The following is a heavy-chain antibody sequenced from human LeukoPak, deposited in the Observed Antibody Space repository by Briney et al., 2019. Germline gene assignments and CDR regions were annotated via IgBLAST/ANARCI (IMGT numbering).Heavy chain of an antibody. D-gene: IGHD4-17*01. CDR1: GYXFTSYW. Sequence: GESLKISCNGSGYXFTSYWISWVRQMPGKGLEWMGRIDPSDSYANYNPSFQGHVTISADKSISTAYLQWSSLKASDTAMYYCARHHYGDSNFDYWGQGTLVTVSS. CDR2: IDPSDSYA. CDR3: ARHHYGDSNFDY. J-gene: IGHJ4*02. V-gene: IGHV5-10-1*01.